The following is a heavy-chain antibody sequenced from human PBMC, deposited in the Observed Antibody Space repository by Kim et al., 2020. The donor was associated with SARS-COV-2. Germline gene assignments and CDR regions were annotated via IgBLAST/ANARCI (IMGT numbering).Heavy chain of an antibody. J-gene: IGHJ6*02. CDR3: ARGDILTGYFIPPYYYGMDV. CDR1: GFTFSSYD. V-gene: IGHV3-13*01. Sequence: GGSLRLSCAVSGFTFSSYDMHWVRQATGKGLEWVSAIGTADDTYYPGSVKGRFTISRENAKNSLYLQMNSLRAGDTAVYYCARGDILTGYFIPPYYYGMDVWGQGTTVTVSS. CDR2: IGTADDT. D-gene: IGHD3-9*01.